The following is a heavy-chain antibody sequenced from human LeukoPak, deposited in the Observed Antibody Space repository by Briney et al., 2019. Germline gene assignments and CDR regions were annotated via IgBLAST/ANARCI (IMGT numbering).Heavy chain of an antibody. CDR3: TKDYGPGSYYFDS. CDR2: IKSKADGGTT. D-gene: IGHD3-10*01. J-gene: IGHJ4*02. V-gene: IGHV3-15*01. Sequence: GGSLRLSCAASGFTVNSNYMSWVRQAPGKGLEWVGRIKSKADGGTTDYAAPVKGRFTISRDDSKNTLYLQMNSLKTEDTAVYYCTKDYGPGSYYFDSWGQGTLVTVSS. CDR1: GFTVNSNY.